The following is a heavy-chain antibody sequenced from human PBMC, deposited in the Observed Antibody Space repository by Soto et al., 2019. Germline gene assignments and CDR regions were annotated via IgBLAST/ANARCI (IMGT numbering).Heavy chain of an antibody. D-gene: IGHD3-10*01. Sequence: ASVKVSCKASGYTFTSYAMHWVRQSPGQRLEWMGWINAGNGNTKYSQKFQGRVTFTRDTSASTAYMELSSLRSEDTAVYYCARGPLWFGDFGAFDFWGQGTMVTVSS. J-gene: IGHJ3*01. CDR1: GYTFTSYA. V-gene: IGHV1-3*01. CDR2: INAGNGNT. CDR3: ARGPLWFGDFGAFDF.